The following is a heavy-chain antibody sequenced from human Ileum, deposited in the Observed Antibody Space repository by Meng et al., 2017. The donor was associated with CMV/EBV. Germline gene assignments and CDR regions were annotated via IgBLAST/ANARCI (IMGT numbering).Heavy chain of an antibody. CDR3: ARESSPSSNGWFDACDI. CDR1: GFTFSDYW. CDR2: MNSDGSKK. D-gene: IGHD6-19*01. J-gene: IGHJ3*02. Sequence: GESLKISCAASGFTFSDYWMYWVRQVPGKGLVWVSRMNSDGSKKTYAGFVKGRFTISRDNGKNTLYLQMDSLRDEDTAVYFCARESSPSSNGWFDACDIWGQGTMVTVSS. V-gene: IGHV3-74*03.